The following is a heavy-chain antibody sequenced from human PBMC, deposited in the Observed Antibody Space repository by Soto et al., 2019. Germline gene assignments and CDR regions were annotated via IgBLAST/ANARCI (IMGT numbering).Heavy chain of an antibody. CDR2: ISGSSSTI. Sequence: EVQLVESGGGLVQPGGSLRLSCAASGFTFSYYSMNWVRQAPGKGLEWVSYISGSSSTIHYADSVKGRFTISRDNAKDSLYLQMNSLRDEDTAVYYCARDVVGDASYLGQGTLVTVSS. D-gene: IGHD2-21*01. V-gene: IGHV3-48*02. CDR3: ARDVVGDASY. J-gene: IGHJ4*02. CDR1: GFTFSYYS.